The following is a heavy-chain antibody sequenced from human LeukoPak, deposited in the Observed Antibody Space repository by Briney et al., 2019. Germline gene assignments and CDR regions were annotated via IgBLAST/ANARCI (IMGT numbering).Heavy chain of an antibody. V-gene: IGHV3-21*01. CDR1: GFTFSSYS. J-gene: IGHJ4*02. Sequence: GGSLRLSCAASGFTFSSYSMNWVRQAPGKGLEWVSSISTSSIYIYYADSVKGRFTISRDKAKHSLYLQMNSQRAEDTAVYYCLRGDRRDYWGQGTLVTVSS. CDR2: ISTSSIYI. CDR3: LRGDRRDY.